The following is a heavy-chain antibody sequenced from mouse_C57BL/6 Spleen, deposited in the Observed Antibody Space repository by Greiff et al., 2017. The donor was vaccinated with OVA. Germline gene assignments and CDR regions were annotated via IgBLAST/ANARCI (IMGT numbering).Heavy chain of an antibody. D-gene: IGHD1-1*01. CDR1: GYTFTSYW. Sequence: QVQLQQPGAELVKPGASVKMSCKASGYTFTSYWITWVKQRPGQGLEWIGDIYPGRGSTNYNEKFKSKATLTVDTSSSTAYMQLSSLTSEDSAVYYCAREGGFLLPVDYWGQGTSVTVSS. CDR3: AREGGFLLPVDY. J-gene: IGHJ4*01. V-gene: IGHV1-55*01. CDR2: IYPGRGST.